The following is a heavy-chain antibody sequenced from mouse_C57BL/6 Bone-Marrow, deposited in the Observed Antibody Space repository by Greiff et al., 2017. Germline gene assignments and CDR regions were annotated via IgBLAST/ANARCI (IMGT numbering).Heavy chain of an antibody. D-gene: IGHD4-1*01. CDR1: GFTFSSYG. J-gene: IGHJ2*01. CDR3: ARQRTGCYFVY. V-gene: IGHV5-6*02. Sequence: DVMLVESGGDLVKPGGSLKLSCAASGFTFSSYGMSWVRPTPDKRLEWVATLSSGGSYTYYPDSVKGRFTIYRDNAKNTMYLQMSSLKSEDTAMYYCARQRTGCYFVYWGQGTTLTVSS. CDR2: LSSGGSYT.